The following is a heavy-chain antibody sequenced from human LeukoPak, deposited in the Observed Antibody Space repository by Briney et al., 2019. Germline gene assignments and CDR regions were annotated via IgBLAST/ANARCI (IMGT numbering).Heavy chain of an antibody. CDR1: GFTFSTYS. D-gene: IGHD6-13*01. CDR3: AKDRGSAAGTSEGY. V-gene: IGHV3-23*01. CDR2: ISGSGGST. J-gene: IGHJ4*02. Sequence: GGSLTLSCPVSGFTFSTYSMSGIRQAPVKGLECLSPISGSGGSTYYADSVQGRFTISRDNYKNTLYLQMHSLRAEDTAVYYCAKDRGSAAGTSEGYWGQGTRVIVSS.